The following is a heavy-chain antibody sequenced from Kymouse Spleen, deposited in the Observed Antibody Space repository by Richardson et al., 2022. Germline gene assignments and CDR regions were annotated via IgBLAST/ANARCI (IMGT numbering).Heavy chain of an antibody. J-gene: IGHJ6*02. V-gene: IGHV3-21*03. D-gene: IGHD5-12*01. CDR2: ISSSSSYI. CDR1: GFTFSSYS. Sequence: EVQLVESGGGLVKPGGSLRLSCAASGFTFSSYSMNWVRQAPGKGLEWVSSISSSSSYIYYADSVKGRFTISRDNAKNSLYLQMNSLRAEDTAVYYCARDQVATFYYYYGMDVWGQGTTVTVSS. CDR3: ARDQVATFYYYYGMDV.